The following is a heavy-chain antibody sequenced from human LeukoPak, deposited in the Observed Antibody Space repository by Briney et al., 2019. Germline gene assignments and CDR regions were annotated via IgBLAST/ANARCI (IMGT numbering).Heavy chain of an antibody. J-gene: IGHJ4*02. Sequence: PGGSLRLSCAASGFTFSSYAMHWVRQAPGKGLEWVAVISYDGSNKYYADSVKGRFTISRDNSKNTLYLQMNSLRSEDTAVYYCARDSGDQTLDYWGQGTLVTVSS. CDR2: ISYDGSNK. CDR3: ARDSGDQTLDY. D-gene: IGHD4-17*01. CDR1: GFTFSSYA. V-gene: IGHV3-30*04.